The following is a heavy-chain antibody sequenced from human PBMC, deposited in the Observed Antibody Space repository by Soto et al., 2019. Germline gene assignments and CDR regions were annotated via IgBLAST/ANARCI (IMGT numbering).Heavy chain of an antibody. Sequence: EVQLVESGGGLVQPGGSLRLSCAASGFTFSSYSMNWVRQAPGKGLEWVSYISSSSSTIYYADSVKGRFTISRDNANNSLYLQMNSLRAEDTAVYYCARSEGIAAAGRSYYYYMDVWGKGTTVTVSS. V-gene: IGHV3-48*01. CDR1: GFTFSSYS. CDR3: ARSEGIAAAGRSYYYYMDV. D-gene: IGHD6-13*01. J-gene: IGHJ6*03. CDR2: ISSSSSTI.